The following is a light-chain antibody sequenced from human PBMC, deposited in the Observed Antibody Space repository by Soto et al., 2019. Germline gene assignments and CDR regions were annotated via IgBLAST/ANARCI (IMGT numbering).Light chain of an antibody. CDR1: QSVSSSS. V-gene: IGKV3-20*01. CDR3: QQYRT. J-gene: IGKJ1*01. CDR2: GTS. Sequence: EIVLTQSPGTLSLSPGERATLSCRASQSVSSSSLAWYQQKPGQAPRLLISGTSSRATGIPDRFSGSGPRTDFTLTISRLEPEDFAVYFCQQYRTFGQGTKV.